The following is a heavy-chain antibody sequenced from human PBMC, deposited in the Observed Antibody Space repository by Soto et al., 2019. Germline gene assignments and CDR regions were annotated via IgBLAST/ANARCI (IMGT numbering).Heavy chain of an antibody. Sequence: QVQLVESGGGVVQPGRSLRLSCAASGFTFSSYGMHWVRQAPGKGLEWVAVISYDGSNKYYADSVKGRFTSSRDNSKNTLYLQMNSLRPEDTAVYYCEASAVAGDALFDYWGQGTLVTVSS. V-gene: IGHV3-30*03. J-gene: IGHJ4*02. CDR3: EASAVAGDALFDY. CDR1: GFTFSSYG. D-gene: IGHD6-19*01. CDR2: ISYDGSNK.